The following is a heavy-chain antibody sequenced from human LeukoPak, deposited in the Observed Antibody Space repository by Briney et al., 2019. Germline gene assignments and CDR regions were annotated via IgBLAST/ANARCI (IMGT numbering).Heavy chain of an antibody. CDR3: ARHRAVAGTDY. CDR1: GYSFTSYW. J-gene: IGHJ4*02. CDR2: IYPGDSDT. V-gene: IGHV5-51*01. Sequence: GASLKISCKGFGYSFTSYWIGWGRQMPGKGLEWMGIIYPGDSDTRYSPSFQGQVTISADKSISTAYLQWSSLKASDTAMYYCARHRAVAGTDYWGQGTLVTVSS. D-gene: IGHD6-19*01.